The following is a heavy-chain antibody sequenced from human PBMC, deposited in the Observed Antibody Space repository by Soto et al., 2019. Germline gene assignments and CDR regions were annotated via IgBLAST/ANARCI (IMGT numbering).Heavy chain of an antibody. CDR1: GGSISSGGYS. V-gene: IGHV4-30-2*01. J-gene: IGHJ5*02. Sequence: PSETLSLTCAVSGGSISSGGYSWSLIRQPPGKGLEWIGYIYHSGSTYYNPSLKSRVTISVDRSKNQFSLHLSSVTAADTAVYYCVRSLGWLQYSWFDPWGQGIPVTV. CDR2: IYHSGST. CDR3: VRSLGWLQYSWFDP. D-gene: IGHD3-16*01.